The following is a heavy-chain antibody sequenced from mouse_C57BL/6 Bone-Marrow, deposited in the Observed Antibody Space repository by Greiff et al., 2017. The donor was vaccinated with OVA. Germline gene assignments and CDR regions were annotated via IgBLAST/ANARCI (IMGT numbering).Heavy chain of an antibody. D-gene: IGHD1-1*01. V-gene: IGHV1-82*01. CDR2: IYPGDGDT. CDR3: ARKPYVSRILFDY. CDR1: GYAFSSSW. Sequence: VQLQQSGPELVKPGASVKISCKASGYAFSSSWMNWVKQRPGKGLEWIGRIYPGDGDTNYNGKFKGKATLTADKSSSTAYIQLSILTSEDAAVYFCARKPYVSRILFDYWGQGTTLTVSS. J-gene: IGHJ2*01.